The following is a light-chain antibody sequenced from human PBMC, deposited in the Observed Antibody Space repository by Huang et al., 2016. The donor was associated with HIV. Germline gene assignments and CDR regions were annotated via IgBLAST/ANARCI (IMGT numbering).Light chain of an antibody. Sequence: EVLLTQSPATLSVSPGERAPLSCRASQSVSTNLAWYQQKPGQAPRRLIYGASTRATGVPARFSGSGSGTEFTLTISSLQSEDSAVYYCQQYNSWPPLFTFGPGTKVDIK. CDR1: QSVSTN. V-gene: IGKV3-15*01. CDR2: GAS. CDR3: QQYNSWPPLFT. J-gene: IGKJ3*01.